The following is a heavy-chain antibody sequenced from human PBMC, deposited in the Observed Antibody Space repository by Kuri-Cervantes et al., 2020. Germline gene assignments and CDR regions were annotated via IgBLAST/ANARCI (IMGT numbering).Heavy chain of an antibody. CDR3: ASVSDAYYYYMDF. J-gene: IGHJ6*03. V-gene: IGHV1-2*04. D-gene: IGHD3-10*01. CDR2: INPNSGGT. Sequence: ASVKVSCKASGYTFTGYYMHWVRQAPGQGLEWMGWINPNSGGTNYAQKFQGWVTMTRDTSISTAYMELSRLRSDDTAVYYCASVSDAYYYYMDFWGKGTTVTVSS. CDR1: GYTFTGYY.